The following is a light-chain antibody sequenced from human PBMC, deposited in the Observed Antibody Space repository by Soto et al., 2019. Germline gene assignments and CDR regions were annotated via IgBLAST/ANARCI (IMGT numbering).Light chain of an antibody. CDR3: QQRSNWPPST. V-gene: IGKV3-11*01. Sequence: EIVLTQSPATLSLSPGERATLSCRASQSVSNYLAWYQQKPGQAPRLLIYETSNRATGIPARFSGSGSETDFTLTISSLEPEDSAGYYCQQRSNWPPSTFGRGTRLEIK. CDR1: QSVSNY. J-gene: IGKJ5*01. CDR2: ETS.